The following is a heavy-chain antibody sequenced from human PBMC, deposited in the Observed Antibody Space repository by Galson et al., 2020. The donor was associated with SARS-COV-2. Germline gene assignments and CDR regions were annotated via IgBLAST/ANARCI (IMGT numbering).Heavy chain of an antibody. J-gene: IGHJ4*02. CDR1: GFTFEEYW. Sequence: GGSLRLSCVVSGFTFEEYWMSWFRQAPGKGLEWVANIRGNGNEINYADSVKGRFSISRDNTVNSLFLQMDSLRVEDTAVYYCTREGWQGGYWGQGTRVTVSS. V-gene: IGHV3-7*01. D-gene: IGHD6-19*01. CDR2: IRGNGNEI. CDR3: TREGWQGGY.